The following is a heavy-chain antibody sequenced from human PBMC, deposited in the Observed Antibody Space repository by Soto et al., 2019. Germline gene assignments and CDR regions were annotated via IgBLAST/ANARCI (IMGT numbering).Heavy chain of an antibody. J-gene: IGHJ3*02. D-gene: IGHD2-15*01. Sequence: ASVKVSCKVSGYTLTELSMHWVRQAPGKGLEWMGGFDPEDGETIYAQKFQGRVTMTEDTPTDTAYMELSSLRSEDTAVYYCATQDIATRRAFDIWGQGTMVTVSS. CDR2: FDPEDGET. V-gene: IGHV1-24*01. CDR1: GYTLTELS. CDR3: ATQDIATRRAFDI.